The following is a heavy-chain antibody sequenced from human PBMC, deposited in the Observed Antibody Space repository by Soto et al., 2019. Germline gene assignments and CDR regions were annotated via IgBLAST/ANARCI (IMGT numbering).Heavy chain of an antibody. CDR3: AREGPPIATPD. Sequence: QVQLVQSGAEVKKPGSSVKVSCKASGGTFSSYTISWVRQAPGQGLEWMGRIIPILGIANYAQKFQGRVTITGDKSTSTAYMELSSLRSEDTAAYYCAREGPPIATPDWGQGTLVTVSS. CDR1: GGTFSSYT. D-gene: IGHD6-13*01. J-gene: IGHJ4*02. CDR2: IIPILGIA. V-gene: IGHV1-69*08.